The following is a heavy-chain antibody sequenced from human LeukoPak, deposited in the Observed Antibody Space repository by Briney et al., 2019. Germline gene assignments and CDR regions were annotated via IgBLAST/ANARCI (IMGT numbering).Heavy chain of an antibody. V-gene: IGHV1-2*02. CDR1: GYTLTAHY. Sequence: ASLKVSCKPSGYTLTAHYIHWVRQAPGQGLEWMGWISPYNGVAMYAQRFQGRVTLTWDTSITTVYLELSRLGSDDTAVYFCARDLFDHYDSRNYYPDAFDFWGQGTMLTVSS. J-gene: IGHJ3*01. CDR3: ARDLFDHYDSRNYYPDAFDF. CDR2: ISPYNGVA. D-gene: IGHD3-22*01.